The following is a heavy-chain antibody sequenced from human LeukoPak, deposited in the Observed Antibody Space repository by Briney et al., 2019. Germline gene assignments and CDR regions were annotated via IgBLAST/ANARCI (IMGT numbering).Heavy chain of an antibody. Sequence: GGSLRLSCVGSGFTFSNYWMTWVRQAPGKGLEWVANIKQDGGVQNYVDSVKGRFTISRDNAKNSVYLQMNSLRAEDTAVYYCARVPGDYVGQGTLVTVSS. J-gene: IGHJ4*02. V-gene: IGHV3-7*02. CDR1: GFTFSNYW. CDR3: ARVPGDY. CDR2: IKQDGGVQ.